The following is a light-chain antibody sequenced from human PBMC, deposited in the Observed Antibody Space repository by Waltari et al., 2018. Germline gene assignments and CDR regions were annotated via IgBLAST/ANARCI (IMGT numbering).Light chain of an antibody. J-gene: IGLJ1*01. Sequence: SSELTQDPAVSVALGQTVTITFQGDSLRNYYANWYQQKPGQAPVLVIYDENRRPSGIPDRFSGSRSGNTASLTINGAQAEDEADYYCNSRETKDKYIFVFGTGTKVTIL. V-gene: IGLV3-19*01. CDR2: DEN. CDR1: SLRNYY. CDR3: NSRETKDKYIFV.